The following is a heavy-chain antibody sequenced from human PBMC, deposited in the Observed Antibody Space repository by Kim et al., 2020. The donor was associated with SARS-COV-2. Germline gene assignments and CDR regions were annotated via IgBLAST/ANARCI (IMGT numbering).Heavy chain of an antibody. CDR2: ISSSGSTI. D-gene: IGHD3-10*01. CDR1: GFTFSDYY. Sequence: GGSLRLSCAASGFTFSDYYMSWIRQAPGKGLEWVSYISSSGSTIYYADSVKGRFTISRDNAKNSLYLQMNSLRAEDTAVYYCASGLQKLWFGEFMVASISNWGQGTLVTVSS. J-gene: IGHJ4*02. CDR3: ASGLQKLWFGEFMVASISN. V-gene: IGHV3-11*04.